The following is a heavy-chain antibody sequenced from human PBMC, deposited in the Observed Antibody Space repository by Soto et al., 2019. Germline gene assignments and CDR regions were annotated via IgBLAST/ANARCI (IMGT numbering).Heavy chain of an antibody. V-gene: IGHV4-34*01. J-gene: IGHJ5*02. Sequence: SETLSLTCAVYGGSFSGCYWSWIRQPPGKGLEWIGEINHSGSTNYNPSLKSRVTISVDTSKNQFSLKLSSVTAADTAVYYCARRDCYYDSSGYYYLNWFDPWGQGTLVTVS. CDR3: ARRDCYYDSSGYYYLNWFDP. D-gene: IGHD3-22*01. CDR2: INHSGST. CDR1: GGSFSGCY.